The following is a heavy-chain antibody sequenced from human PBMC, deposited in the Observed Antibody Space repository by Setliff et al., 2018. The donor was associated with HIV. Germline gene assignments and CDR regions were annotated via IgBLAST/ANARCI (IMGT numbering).Heavy chain of an antibody. Sequence: SEILSLTCAVYGGSFSGYYWSWIRQPPGKGLEWIGEIDQSGSTNYNLSLKSRVTISIDTSKNQFSLRLTSVTTADTAVYYCARGRRRITMIVVSAMGAFDIWGQGTMVTVSS. V-gene: IGHV4-34*01. CDR1: GGSFSGYY. D-gene: IGHD3-22*01. J-gene: IGHJ3*02. CDR3: ARGRRRITMIVVSAMGAFDI. CDR2: IDQSGST.